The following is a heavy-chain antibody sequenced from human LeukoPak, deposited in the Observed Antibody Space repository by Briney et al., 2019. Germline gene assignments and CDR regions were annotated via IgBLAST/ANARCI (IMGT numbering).Heavy chain of an antibody. D-gene: IGHD6-19*01. CDR3: ARVERSSGWYLYY. V-gene: IGHV4-59*01. CDR2: IYYSGST. Sequence: SETLSLTCTVSGGSISSYYWSWIRQPPGKGLEWIGYIYYSGSTNYNPSLKSRVTISVDTSRNQFSLKLSSVTAADTAVYYGARVERSSGWYLYYWGQGTLVTVSS. CDR1: GGSISSYY. J-gene: IGHJ4*02.